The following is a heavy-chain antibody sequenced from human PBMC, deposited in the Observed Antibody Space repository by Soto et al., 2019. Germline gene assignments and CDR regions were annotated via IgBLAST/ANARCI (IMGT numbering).Heavy chain of an antibody. J-gene: IGHJ4*02. CDR3: ATVRSGALDY. CDR2: IYSGGTT. V-gene: IGHV3-53*01. CDR1: GFTVSSNY. Sequence: PGGSLRLSCAASGFTVSSNYMSWVRQAPGKGLEWVSDIYSGGTTYYADSVKGRFTISRDNSKNTLFLQMNSLRAEDTAVYYCATVRSGALDYWGQGTLVTVSS.